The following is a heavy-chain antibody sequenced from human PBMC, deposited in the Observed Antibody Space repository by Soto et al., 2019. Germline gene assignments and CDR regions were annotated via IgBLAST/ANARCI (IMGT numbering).Heavy chain of an antibody. Sequence: QVQLVQSGAEVKKPGASVKVSCKASGYTFTGYYMHWVRQAPGQGLEWMGWINPNSGGTNYAQKFQGRVTMTRDTSISTAYMELSRLRSDDTAVYYCARSIRDDFWSGPSFDYWGQGTLVTVSS. CDR2: INPNSGGT. CDR3: ARSIRDDFWSGPSFDY. D-gene: IGHD3-3*01. J-gene: IGHJ4*02. V-gene: IGHV1-2*02. CDR1: GYTFTGYY.